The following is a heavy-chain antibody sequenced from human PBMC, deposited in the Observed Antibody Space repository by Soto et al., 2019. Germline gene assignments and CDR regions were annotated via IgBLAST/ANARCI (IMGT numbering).Heavy chain of an antibody. D-gene: IGHD6-13*01. Sequence: QPGGSLRLSCAASGFSFSSYAMHWVRQAPGKGLEWEAVISYDGSNKYYADSVKGRFTISRDNSKNTLYLQMNSLRAEDTAVYYCARGATYSSWYYFDYWGQGTLVTVSS. CDR1: GFSFSSYA. V-gene: IGHV3-30-3*01. J-gene: IGHJ4*02. CDR3: ARGATYSSWYYFDY. CDR2: ISYDGSNK.